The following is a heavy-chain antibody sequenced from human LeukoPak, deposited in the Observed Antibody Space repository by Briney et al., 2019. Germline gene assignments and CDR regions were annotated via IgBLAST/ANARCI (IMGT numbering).Heavy chain of an antibody. Sequence: LGALVKVSCKASGGTLSSYAISWVRQAPGQGLEWMGGIIPIFGTANYAQKFQGRVTITADESTSTAYMELSSLRSEDTAVYYCARGSSTRGWFDPWGQGTLVTVSS. CDR2: IIPIFGTA. V-gene: IGHV1-69*13. J-gene: IGHJ5*02. D-gene: IGHD2-2*01. CDR3: ARGSSTRGWFDP. CDR1: GGTLSSYA.